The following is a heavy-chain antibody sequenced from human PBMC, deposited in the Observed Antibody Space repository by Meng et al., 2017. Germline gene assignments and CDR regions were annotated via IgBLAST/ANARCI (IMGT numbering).Heavy chain of an antibody. CDR3: ARGFYSSGWNTFDY. D-gene: IGHD6-19*01. V-gene: IGHV4-34*01. J-gene: IGHJ4*02. Sequence: GELQEGGSGLLSPSETLSLTCGVYGGPFNGYYWTWIRQPPGKGLEWVGDINHSGSTNYYPSLKSRVTISLDTSKNQFSLKLRSVTAADTAVYFCARGFYSSGWNTFDYWGQGTLVTVSS. CDR2: INHSGST. CDR1: GGPFNGYY.